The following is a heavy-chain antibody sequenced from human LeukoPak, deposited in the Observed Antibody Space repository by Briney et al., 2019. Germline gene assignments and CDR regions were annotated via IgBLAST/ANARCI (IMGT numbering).Heavy chain of an antibody. J-gene: IGHJ3*02. Sequence: GGSLRLSCAASGFAVSTNYLSWVRQAPGKGLEWVANIKQDGSEKYYVDSVKGRFTISRDNAKDSLYLQMNSLRAEDTAVYYCARDPLPEYDFWSGYWVNDAFDIWGQGTMVTVSS. CDR1: GFAVSTNY. CDR3: ARDPLPEYDFWSGYWVNDAFDI. D-gene: IGHD3-3*01. CDR2: IKQDGSEK. V-gene: IGHV3-7*01.